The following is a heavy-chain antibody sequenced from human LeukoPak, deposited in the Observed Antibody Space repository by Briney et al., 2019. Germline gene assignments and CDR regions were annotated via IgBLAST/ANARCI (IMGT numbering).Heavy chain of an antibody. D-gene: IGHD3-10*01. J-gene: IGHJ3*02. CDR2: ISSSSSYI. Sequence: GGSLRLSCAASGFTFSSYWMSWARQAPGKGLEWVSSISSSSSYIYYADSVKGRFTISRDNAKNSLFLQMNSLRAEDTALYYCAKGVRITMVRGAFDIWGQGTMVTVSS. CDR1: GFTFSSYW. CDR3: AKGVRITMVRGAFDI. V-gene: IGHV3-21*04.